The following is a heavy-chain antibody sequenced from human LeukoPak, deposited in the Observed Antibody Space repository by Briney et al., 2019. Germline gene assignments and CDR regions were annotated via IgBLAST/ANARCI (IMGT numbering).Heavy chain of an antibody. J-gene: IGHJ4*02. V-gene: IGHV3-7*04. CDR3: ARDRPSGWYLQYYFNY. CDR1: GFTFSNYW. Sequence: GGSLRLSCAASGFTFSNYWMSWVRQAPGKGREWVANIKPDGSDKYYVDSVKGRFTISRDNAKNSLYLQMNSLRAEDTAVYYCARDRPSGWYLQYYFNYWGQGNLVTVSS. CDR2: IKPDGSDK. D-gene: IGHD6-19*01.